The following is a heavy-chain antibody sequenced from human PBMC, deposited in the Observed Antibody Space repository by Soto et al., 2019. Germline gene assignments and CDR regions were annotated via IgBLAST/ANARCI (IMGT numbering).Heavy chain of an antibody. J-gene: IGHJ3*02. V-gene: IGHV3-9*01. Sequence: PGGSLRLSCAASGFTFDDYAMHWVRQAPGKGLEWVSGISWNSGSIGYADSVKGRFTISRDNAKNSLYLQMNSLRAEDTALYYCAKAPKGGVYSSGWYHAFDIWGQGTMVTVSS. CDR2: ISWNSGSI. CDR3: AKAPKGGVYSSGWYHAFDI. CDR1: GFTFDDYA. D-gene: IGHD6-19*01.